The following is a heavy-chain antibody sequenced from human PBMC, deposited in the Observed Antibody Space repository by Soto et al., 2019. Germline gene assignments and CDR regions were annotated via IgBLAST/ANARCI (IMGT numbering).Heavy chain of an antibody. CDR2: IYYSGST. D-gene: IGHD4-17*01. CDR3: ARSLSVTLFDN. Sequence: QVQLQESGPGLVKPSQTLSLTCTVSGGSISTGGYYWTWIRQHPGKGLEWIGYIYYSGSTYYNPSHKSRVTISVDTSKNQFSLKLSSVTAADTAVYYCARSLSVTLFDNWGQGTLVTVSS. J-gene: IGHJ4*02. V-gene: IGHV4-31*03. CDR1: GGSISTGGYY.